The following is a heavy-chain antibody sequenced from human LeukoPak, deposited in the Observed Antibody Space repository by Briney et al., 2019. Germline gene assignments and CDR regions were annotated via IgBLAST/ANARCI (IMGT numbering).Heavy chain of an antibody. J-gene: IGHJ4*02. CDR1: GGSISSGGYS. V-gene: IGHV4-30-2*01. D-gene: IGHD3-10*01. Sequence: SVTLSLTCAVSGGSISSGGYSWSWIRQPPGKGLEWIGYIYHSGSTYYNPSLKSRVTISVDRSKNQFSLKLSSVTAADTAVYYCARGAHYYGSGSFDYWGQGTLVTVSS. CDR3: ARGAHYYGSGSFDY. CDR2: IYHSGST.